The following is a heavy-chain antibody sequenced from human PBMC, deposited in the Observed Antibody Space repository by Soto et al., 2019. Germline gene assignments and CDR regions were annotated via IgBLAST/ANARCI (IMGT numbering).Heavy chain of an antibody. V-gene: IGHV1-2*04. J-gene: IGHJ4*02. CDR2: INPNSGGT. Sequence: ASVKVSCKASGYTFTGYYMHWVRQAPGQGLEWMGWINPNSGGTNYAQKFQGWVTMTRDTSISTAYMELSRLRSYDTAVYYCARDLGQIRDYDILTGPTGYWGQGTLVTVSS. CDR3: ARDLGQIRDYDILTGPTGY. D-gene: IGHD3-9*01. CDR1: GYTFTGYY.